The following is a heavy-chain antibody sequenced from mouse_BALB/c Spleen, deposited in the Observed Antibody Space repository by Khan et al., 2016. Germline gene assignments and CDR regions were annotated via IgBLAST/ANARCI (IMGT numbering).Heavy chain of an antibody. CDR3: YRADYGNYGDYFDY. D-gene: IGHD2-1*01. J-gene: IGHJ2*01. CDR2: ISSGGST. Sequence: EVELVESGGGLVKPGGSLKLSCAASGFTFSSYAMSWVRQTPEKRLEWVASISSGGSTYYPDSVKGRFSISRDKARKILNLQMSSLRSEDTGTHYCYRADYGNYGDYFDYWGQGTTLTVSS. V-gene: IGHV5-6-5*01. CDR1: GFTFSSYA.